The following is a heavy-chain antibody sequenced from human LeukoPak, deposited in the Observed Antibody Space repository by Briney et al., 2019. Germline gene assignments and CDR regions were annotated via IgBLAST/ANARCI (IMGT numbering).Heavy chain of an antibody. V-gene: IGHV1-2*02. CDR1: GYTFTGYY. D-gene: IGHD3-9*01. J-gene: IGHJ4*02. CDR2: INPNSGGT. Sequence: GASVKVSCKASGYTFTGYYMPWVRQAPGQGLEWMRWINPNSGGTNYAQKFQGRVTMTRDTSISTAYMELSRLRSDDTAVYYCARTFTRYFDWLPYYWGQGTLVTVSS. CDR3: ARTFTRYFDWLPYY.